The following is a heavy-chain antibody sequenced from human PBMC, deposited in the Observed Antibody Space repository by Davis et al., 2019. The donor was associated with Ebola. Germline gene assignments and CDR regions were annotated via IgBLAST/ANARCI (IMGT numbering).Heavy chain of an antibody. CDR3: AKQHTVDP. D-gene: IGHD4-17*01. Sequence: GESLKISCAASGFTFSSYSMNWVRQAPGKGLEWVSYISSSSSTIYYADSVKGRFTISRDNAKNSLYLQMNSLRDEDTAVYYCAKQHTVDPWGQGTLVTVSS. J-gene: IGHJ5*02. V-gene: IGHV3-48*02. CDR2: ISSSSSTI. CDR1: GFTFSSYS.